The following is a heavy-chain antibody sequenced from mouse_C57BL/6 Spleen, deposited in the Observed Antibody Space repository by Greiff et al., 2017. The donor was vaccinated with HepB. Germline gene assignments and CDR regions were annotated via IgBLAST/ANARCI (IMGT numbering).Heavy chain of an antibody. D-gene: IGHD2-5*01. CDR1: GYTFTEYT. Sequence: QVQLQQSGAELVKPGASVKLSCKASGYTFTEYTIHWVKQRSGQGLEWIGWFYPGSGSIKYNEKFKDKATLTADKSSSTVYMELSRLTSEDSAVYFCAIHEEGRPPYSNAYAMDYWGQGTSVTVSS. CDR2: FYPGSGSI. CDR3: AIHEEGRPPYSNAYAMDY. J-gene: IGHJ4*01. V-gene: IGHV1-62-2*01.